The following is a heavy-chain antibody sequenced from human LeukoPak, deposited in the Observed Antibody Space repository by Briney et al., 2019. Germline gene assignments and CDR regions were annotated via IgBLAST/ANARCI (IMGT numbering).Heavy chain of an antibody. Sequence: PSETLSLTCTVSGGSISSYYWSWIRQPPGKGLEWIGYIYYSGSTNYNPSLKSRVTISVDTSKNQFSLKLSSVTAADTAVYYCARLEGYVDAFDIWGQGTMVTVSS. D-gene: IGHD5-12*01. CDR2: IYYSGST. CDR3: ARLEGYVDAFDI. J-gene: IGHJ3*02. V-gene: IGHV4-59*08. CDR1: GGSISSYY.